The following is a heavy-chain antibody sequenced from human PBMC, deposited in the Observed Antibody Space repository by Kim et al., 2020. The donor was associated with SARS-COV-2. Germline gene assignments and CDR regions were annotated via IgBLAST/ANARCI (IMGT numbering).Heavy chain of an antibody. D-gene: IGHD1-26*01. CDR2: TFYRSRWYS. J-gene: IGHJ4*02. CDR3: ARVVEGTPDC. CDR1: GDSVSSINSA. V-gene: IGHV6-1*01. Sequence: SQTLSLTCAISGDSVSSINSAWIWVRQSPSRGLEWLGRTFYRSRWYSDYAPSVKSRTTVDQDTSKNQFSLHLNSVTPGDTAVYYCARVVEGTPDCWGQGTLVTVSA.